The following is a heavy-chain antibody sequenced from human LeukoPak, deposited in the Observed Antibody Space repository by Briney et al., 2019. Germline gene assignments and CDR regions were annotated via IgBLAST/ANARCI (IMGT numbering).Heavy chain of an antibody. J-gene: IGHJ4*02. V-gene: IGHV4-39*01. Sequence: SETLSLTCTVSGGSISSSSYYWGWIRQPPGKGLEWIGSIYYSGGTYYNPSLKSRVTISVDTSKNQFSLKLSSVTAADTAVYYCARLTMVRGVLFDYWGQGSLVTVSS. CDR3: ARLTMVRGVLFDY. CDR1: GGSISSSSYY. CDR2: IYYSGGT. D-gene: IGHD3-10*01.